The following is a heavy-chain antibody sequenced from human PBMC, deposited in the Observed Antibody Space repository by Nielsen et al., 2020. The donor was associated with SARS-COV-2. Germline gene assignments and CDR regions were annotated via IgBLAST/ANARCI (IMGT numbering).Heavy chain of an antibody. V-gene: IGHV3-23*01. CDR2: INYSGGST. CDR3: ARGGLMVRGADGMDV. D-gene: IGHD3-10*01. Sequence: GESLKISCAASRFTFSSYAMSWVRQAPGKGLEWVSSINYSGGSTYYADSVKGRFTISRDNSKNTLYLQMNSLRAEDTAVYYCARGGLMVRGADGMDVWGQGTTVTVSS. CDR1: RFTFSSYA. J-gene: IGHJ6*02.